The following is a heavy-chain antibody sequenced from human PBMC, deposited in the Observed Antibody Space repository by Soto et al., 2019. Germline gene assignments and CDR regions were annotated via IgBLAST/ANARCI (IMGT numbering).Heavy chain of an antibody. V-gene: IGHV1-18*04. J-gene: IGHJ4*02. D-gene: IGHD4-4*01. CDR3: ARVFNSGGNLQF. CDR2: ITTYNGDT. Sequence: QVQLVQSGAEVKKPGASVKVSCKASDYTFISYGISWVRQAPGQGLEWMGWITTYNGDTNSAQKFQGRITMTTDTSKSTAPMELRSLTSEHPAVYYCARVFNSGGNLQFWGQGTLVTVSS. CDR1: DYTFISYG.